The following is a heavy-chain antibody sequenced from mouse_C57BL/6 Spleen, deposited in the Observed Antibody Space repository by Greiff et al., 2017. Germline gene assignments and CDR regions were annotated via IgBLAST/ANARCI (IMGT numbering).Heavy chain of an antibody. V-gene: IGHV1-82*01. J-gene: IGHJ2*01. Sequence: QVQLQQSGPELVKPGASVKISCKASGYAFSSSWMNWVKQRPGTGLEWIGRIDPGDGDTNYNGKFKGKATLTADKSSSTAYMQLSSLTSEDSAVYFCAVFTTVVADYWGQGTTLTVSS. D-gene: IGHD1-1*01. CDR2: IDPGDGDT. CDR3: AVFTTVVADY. CDR1: GYAFSSSW.